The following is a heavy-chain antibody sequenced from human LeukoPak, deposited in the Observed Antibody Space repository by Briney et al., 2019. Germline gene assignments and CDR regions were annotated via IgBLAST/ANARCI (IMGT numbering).Heavy chain of an antibody. J-gene: IGHJ4*02. CDR3: ARDNTYCSGSRCYDRFDY. V-gene: IGHV3-66*01. D-gene: IGHD2-15*01. CDR1: GFTVSSNY. CDR2: IYSGGST. Sequence: SGGSLRLSCAASGFTVSSNYMSWVRQAPGKGLEWVSVIYSGGSTYYADSVKGRFTISRDNSKNTLYLQMNSLRAEDTAVYYCARDNTYCSGSRCYDRFDYWGQGTLVTVSS.